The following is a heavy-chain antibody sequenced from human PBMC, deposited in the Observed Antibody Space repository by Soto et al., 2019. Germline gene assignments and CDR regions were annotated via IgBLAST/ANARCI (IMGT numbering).Heavy chain of an antibody. V-gene: IGHV4-59*01. J-gene: IGHJ4*02. D-gene: IGHD3-3*01. CDR1: GGSISSYY. CDR2: IYYSGST. CDR3: GRGYGSDFWSGYYFDY. Sequence: SETLSLTCTDSGGSISSYYWSWIRQPPGKGLEWIGYIYYSGSTNYNPSLKSRVTISVDTSKNQFSLKLSSVTAADTAVYYCGRGYGSDFWSGYYFDYWGQGTLVTVSS.